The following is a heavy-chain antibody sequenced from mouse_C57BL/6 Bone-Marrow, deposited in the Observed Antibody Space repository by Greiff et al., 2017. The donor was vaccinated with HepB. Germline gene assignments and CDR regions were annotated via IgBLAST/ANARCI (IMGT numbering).Heavy chain of an antibody. V-gene: IGHV5-12*01. CDR2: ISNGGGST. CDR3: ARQGIYYYGSSYVDYFDY. Sequence: LVESGGGLVQPGGSLKLSCAASGFTFSDYYMYWVRQTPEKRLEWVAYISNGGGSTYYPDTVKGRFTISRDNAKNTLYLQMSRLKSEDTAMYYCARQGIYYYGSSYVDYFDYWGQGTTLTVSS. D-gene: IGHD1-1*01. J-gene: IGHJ2*01. CDR1: GFTFSDYY.